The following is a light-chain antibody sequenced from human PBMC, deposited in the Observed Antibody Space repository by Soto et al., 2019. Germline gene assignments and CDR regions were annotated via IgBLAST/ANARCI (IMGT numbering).Light chain of an antibody. CDR3: HHYGSSPYT. CDR1: QSLSGNY. J-gene: IGKJ2*01. V-gene: IGKV3-20*01. CDR2: GVS. Sequence: EIVLTQSPGTLSLSPGERATLSCRASQSLSGNYLAWYQQKPGQAPRLLIFGVSSRATGIPDRFSGSGSGTDFTLTINRLEPDDFAVYYCHHYGSSPYTFGLGTKLEIK.